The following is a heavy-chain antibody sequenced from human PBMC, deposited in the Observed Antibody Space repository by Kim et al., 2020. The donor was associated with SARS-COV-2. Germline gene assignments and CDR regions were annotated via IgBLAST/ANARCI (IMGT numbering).Heavy chain of an antibody. CDR2: IYYSGST. CDR3: AGIAAAGTYYYYYMDV. D-gene: IGHD6-13*01. Sequence: SETLSLTCTVSGGSISSYYWSWIRQPPGKGLEWIGYIYYSGSTYYNPSLKSRVTISVDTSKNQFSLKLSSVTAADTAVYYCAGIAAAGTYYYYYMDVWGKGTTVTVSS. CDR1: GGSISSYY. J-gene: IGHJ6*03. V-gene: IGHV4-59*01.